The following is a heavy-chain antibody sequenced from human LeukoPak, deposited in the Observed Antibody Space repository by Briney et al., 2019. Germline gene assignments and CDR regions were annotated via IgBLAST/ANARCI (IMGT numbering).Heavy chain of an antibody. CDR1: GFTFSSYW. Sequence: PGGSLRLSCAASGFTFSSYWLSWVRQTPGKGLEWVANIKQDGNEKYYVDSVRGRFTISRDNAKNSLYLQMNSLTAEDTAVFYCVRESFSRGDFNWGQGTLVSVSS. V-gene: IGHV3-7*01. CDR2: IKQDGNEK. D-gene: IGHD7-27*01. J-gene: IGHJ4*02. CDR3: VRESFSRGDFN.